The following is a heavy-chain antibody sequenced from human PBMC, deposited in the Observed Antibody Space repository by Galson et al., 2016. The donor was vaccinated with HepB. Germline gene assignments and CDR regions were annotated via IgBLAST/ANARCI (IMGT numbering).Heavy chain of an antibody. CDR3: ARPTYYSGSRGYAYLGS. CDR1: GFTFSSYY. V-gene: IGHV3-7*03. CDR2: IKDDGSDK. Sequence: SLRLSCAASGFTFSSYYMGWVRQAPGTGLEWVANIKDDGSDKYYVDSVKGRFTISRDNAKNSLYLQMDSLRAGDTAVYYCARPTYYSGSRGYAYLGSWGQGTLVTVSS. J-gene: IGHJ4*02. D-gene: IGHD3-22*01.